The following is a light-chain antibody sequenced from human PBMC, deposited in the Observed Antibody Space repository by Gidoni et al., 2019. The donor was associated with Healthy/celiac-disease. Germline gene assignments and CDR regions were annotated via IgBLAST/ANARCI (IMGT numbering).Light chain of an antibody. CDR1: QGISNY. J-gene: IGKJ2*01. CDR3: QKYNSAPYT. V-gene: IGKV1-27*01. Sequence: DIQMTQSPSSLAASLGDRVTITCRASQGISNYLAWYQQKPGKVPSRFSGSGSGTDFTLTISSLQPEDVATYYCQKYNSAPYTFGQGTKLEIK.